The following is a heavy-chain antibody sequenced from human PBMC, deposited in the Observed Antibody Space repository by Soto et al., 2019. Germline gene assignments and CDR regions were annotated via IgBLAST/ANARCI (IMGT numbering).Heavy chain of an antibody. CDR1: GFTFSDHY. Sequence: PGGSLRLSCAVSGFTFSDHYMDWVRQAPGKGLEWVGRTRNKANSYTTEYAASVKGRFTISRDDSKKSLYLQMNSLKTEDTAVYHCVRVSPNYYLDSWGQGTLVTAS. CDR3: VRVSPNYYLDS. J-gene: IGHJ4*02. CDR2: TRNKANSYTT. V-gene: IGHV3-72*01.